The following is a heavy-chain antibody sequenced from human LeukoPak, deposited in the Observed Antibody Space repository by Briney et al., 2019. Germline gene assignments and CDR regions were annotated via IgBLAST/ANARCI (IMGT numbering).Heavy chain of an antibody. V-gene: IGHV3-23*01. CDR1: GFTFSSYT. CDR3: AKGITVTTGGSY. Sequence: GGSLRLSCAASGFTFSSYTMSWVRQAPGKGLEWVSAISGSGGSTYYADSVKGRFTISRDNSKNTLYLQTNSLRAEDTAVYYCAKGITVTTGGSYWGQGTLVTVSS. D-gene: IGHD4-17*01. CDR2: ISGSGGST. J-gene: IGHJ4*02.